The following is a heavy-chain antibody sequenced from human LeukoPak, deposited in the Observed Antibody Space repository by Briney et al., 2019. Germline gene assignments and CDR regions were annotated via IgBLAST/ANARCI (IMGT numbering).Heavy chain of an antibody. CDR2: INPSGGSK. V-gene: IGHV1-46*01. J-gene: IGHJ6*03. D-gene: IGHD2-15*01. Sequence: ASVKDSCKASGYTFTSYYMHWVGPAPGQGLEWMGIINPSGGSKSNVQKFQGGVTMNREMSTRKDDMELSSQTSEGKARYYTARVLRYCSGGNCYSGGLGYMDVWGKGTTVTISS. CDR3: ARVLRYCSGGNCYSGGLGYMDV. CDR1: GYTFTSYY.